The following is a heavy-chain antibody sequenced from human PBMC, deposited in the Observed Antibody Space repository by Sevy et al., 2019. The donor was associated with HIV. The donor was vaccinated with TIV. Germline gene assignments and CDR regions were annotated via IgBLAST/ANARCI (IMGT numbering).Heavy chain of an antibody. V-gene: IGHV4-39*01. CDR2: IYYSGST. CDR3: ARQNIVVVVAATYNWFDP. CDR1: GGSISSSSYY. Sequence: SETLSLTCTVSGGSISSSSYYWGWIRQPPGKGLEWMGSIYYSGSTYYNPSLKSRVTISVDTSKNQFSLKLSSVTAADTAVYYCARQNIVVVVAATYNWFDPWGQGTLVTVSS. D-gene: IGHD2-15*01. J-gene: IGHJ5*02.